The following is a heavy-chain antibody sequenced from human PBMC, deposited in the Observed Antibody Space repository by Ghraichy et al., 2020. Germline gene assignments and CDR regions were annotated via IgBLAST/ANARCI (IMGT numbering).Heavy chain of an antibody. CDR2: ISAYNGNT. V-gene: IGHV1-18*01. CDR3: ARENVDGITIFGVVIEHTYFDY. Sequence: ASVKVSCKASGYTFTSYGISWVRQAPGQGLEWMGWISAYNGNTNYAQKLQGRVTMTTDTSTSTAYMELRSLRSDDTAVYYCARENVDGITIFGVVIEHTYFDYWGQGTLVTVSS. D-gene: IGHD3-3*01. CDR1: GYTFTSYG. J-gene: IGHJ4*02.